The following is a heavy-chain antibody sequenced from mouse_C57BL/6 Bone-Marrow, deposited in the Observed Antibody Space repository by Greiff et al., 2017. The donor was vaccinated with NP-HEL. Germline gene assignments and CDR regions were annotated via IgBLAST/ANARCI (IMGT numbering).Heavy chain of an antibody. CDR3: AREAAQAPWFAY. V-gene: IGHV1-81*01. Sequence: VKLQQSGAELARPGASVKLSCKASGYTFTSYGISWVKQRTGQGLEWIGEIYPRSGNTYYNEKFKGKATLTADKSSSTAYMEFRSLTSEGSAVYFCAREAAQAPWFAYWGQGTLVTVSA. CDR2: IYPRSGNT. CDR1: GYTFTSYG. D-gene: IGHD3-2*02. J-gene: IGHJ3*01.